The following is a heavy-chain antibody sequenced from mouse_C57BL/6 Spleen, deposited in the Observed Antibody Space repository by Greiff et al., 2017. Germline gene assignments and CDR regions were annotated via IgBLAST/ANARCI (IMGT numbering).Heavy chain of an antibody. D-gene: IGHD1-1*01. J-gene: IGHJ2*01. CDR1: GYTFPDYN. Sequence: VQLQQSGPELVKPGASVKIPCKASGYTFPDYNMDWVKRSHGKSLEWIGDINPNNGGTFYNQKFKGKATLTVDKSSSTAYMELRSLTSEDTAVYYCARSGITTVVTPFDYWGQGTTLTVSS. CDR2: INPNNGGT. V-gene: IGHV1-18*01. CDR3: ARSGITTVVTPFDY.